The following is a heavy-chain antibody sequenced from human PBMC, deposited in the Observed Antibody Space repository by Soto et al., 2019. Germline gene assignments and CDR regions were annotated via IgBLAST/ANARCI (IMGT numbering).Heavy chain of an antibody. J-gene: IGHJ6*02. D-gene: IGHD6-13*01. CDR1: CGSKW. Sequence: CGSKWWTWVRKPPGKGLEWIGEIYHSGSTNYNPSLKSRVTISVDKSKNQFSLKLSSVTAADTAVYYCARDRRIAAAGKNYYSGMDVSGQATTVT. V-gene: IGHV4-4*02. CDR3: ARDRRIAAAGKNYYSGMDV. CDR2: IYHSGST.